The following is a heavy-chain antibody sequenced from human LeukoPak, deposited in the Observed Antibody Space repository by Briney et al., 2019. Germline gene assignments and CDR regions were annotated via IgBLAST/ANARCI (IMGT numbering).Heavy chain of an antibody. Sequence: GASVKVSCKAYGYTFMSHGISWVRQAPGPGLEWMGWISGYSSNTNYAQRRQGRVTMTTDTSTNTAYMELRSLRSDDTAVYYCARATGTWGHDGFDIWGQGTMVTVSS. J-gene: IGHJ3*02. V-gene: IGHV1-18*01. CDR3: ARATGTWGHDGFDI. CDR2: ISGYSSNT. D-gene: IGHD3-16*01. CDR1: GYTFMSHG.